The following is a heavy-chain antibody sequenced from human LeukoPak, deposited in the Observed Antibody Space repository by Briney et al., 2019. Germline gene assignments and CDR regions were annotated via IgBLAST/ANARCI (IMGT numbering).Heavy chain of an antibody. CDR3: ARDRPSIAVAGSIVDY. Sequence: GASVKVSCKASGGTFSSYAISWVRQAPGQGLEWMGWISAYNGNTNYAQKLQGRVTMTTDTSTSTAYMELRSLRSDDTAVYYCARDRPSIAVAGSIVDYWGQGTLVTVSS. CDR2: ISAYNGNT. CDR1: GGTFSSYA. D-gene: IGHD6-19*01. J-gene: IGHJ4*02. V-gene: IGHV1-18*01.